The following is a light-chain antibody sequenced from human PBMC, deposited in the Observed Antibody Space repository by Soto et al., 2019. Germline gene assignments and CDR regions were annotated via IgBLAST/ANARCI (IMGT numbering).Light chain of an antibody. V-gene: IGLV2-8*01. CDR2: EVT. J-gene: IGLJ2*01. Sequence: QSVLTQPPSASGSPGQSVTISCTGTSSDVGGYNYVSWYQQHPGKAPKLMIHEVTNRPSGVPDRFSGSKSGNTASLTVSGLQTEDEADYFCSSYAGSNTMVFGGGTKVTVL. CDR3: SSYAGSNTMV. CDR1: SSDVGGYNY.